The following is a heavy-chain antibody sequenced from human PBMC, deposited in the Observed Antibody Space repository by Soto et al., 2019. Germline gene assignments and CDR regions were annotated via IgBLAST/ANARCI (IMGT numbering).Heavy chain of an antibody. CDR2: IYYSGST. D-gene: IGHD4-17*01. J-gene: IGHJ4*02. Sequence: QVQLQESGPGLVKPSQTLSLTCTVSGGSISSGGYYWSWIRQHPGKGLEWIGYIYYSGSTYYNPSLKXXVXIXXDTSKNQFSLKLSSVTAADTAVYHCARDSGYGADYWGQGTLVTVSS. CDR3: ARDSGYGADY. V-gene: IGHV4-31*01. CDR1: GGSISSGGYY.